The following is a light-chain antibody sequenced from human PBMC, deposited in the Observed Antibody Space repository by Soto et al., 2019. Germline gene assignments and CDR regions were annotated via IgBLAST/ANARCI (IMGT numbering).Light chain of an antibody. CDR2: KAS. J-gene: IGKJ1*01. CDR3: QQYDTDAWT. CDR1: ETISLW. V-gene: IGKV1-5*03. Sequence: DIQLTQSPSTLSASVGDRVTITCRASETISLWLAWYQQKPGKAPKLLMYKASTLESGVPSRFSGSGSGTEFTLSISGLQPDDFATYYYQQYDTDAWTFGQGTK.